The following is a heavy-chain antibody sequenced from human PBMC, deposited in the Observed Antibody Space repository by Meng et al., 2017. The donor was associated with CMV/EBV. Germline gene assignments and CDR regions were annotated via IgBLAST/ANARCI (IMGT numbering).Heavy chain of an antibody. CDR3: ARNQPSRGWSHEDY. D-gene: IGHD2-15*01. J-gene: IGHJ4*02. CDR1: GGTFSSYA. V-gene: IGHV1-69*12. Sequence: VRVLRSRAEGKKPGSSVKVSCKASGGTFSSYAISWVRQAPGQGLEWMGGIIPIFGTANYAQKFQGRVTITADESTSTAYMELSSLRSEDTAVYYCARNQPSRGWSHEDYWGQGTLVTVSS. CDR2: IIPIFGTA.